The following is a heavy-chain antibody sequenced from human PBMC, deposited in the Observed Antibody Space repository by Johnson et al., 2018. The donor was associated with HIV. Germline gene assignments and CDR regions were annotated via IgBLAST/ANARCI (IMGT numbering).Heavy chain of an antibody. V-gene: IGHV3-74*01. CDR1: RFTFTNYW. Sequence: VQLVESGGGLVQPGGSLRLSCAASRFTFTNYWMHWVRQAPGKGLVWVSRVNGDGSYTTYADAVKGRFTISSDNAKNSLYLQMNRLSSEDTALYYCAREGGGNLEAFDIWGQGTLVTVSS. J-gene: IGHJ3*02. D-gene: IGHD4-23*01. CDR2: VNGDGSYT. CDR3: AREGGGNLEAFDI.